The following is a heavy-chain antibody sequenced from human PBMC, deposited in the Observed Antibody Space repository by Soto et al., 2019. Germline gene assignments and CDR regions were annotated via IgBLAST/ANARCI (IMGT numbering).Heavy chain of an antibody. CDR3: AIGSGEDPGGYYYYYMDV. CDR1: GFTFSSYA. D-gene: IGHD3-16*01. Sequence: GGSLRLSCAASGFTFSSYAMSWVRQAPGKGLEWVSAISGSGGSTYYADSVKGRFTISRDNSKNTLYLQMNSLRAEDTAVYYCAIGSGEDPGGYYYYYMDVWGKGTTVTVSS. V-gene: IGHV3-23*01. CDR2: ISGSGGST. J-gene: IGHJ6*03.